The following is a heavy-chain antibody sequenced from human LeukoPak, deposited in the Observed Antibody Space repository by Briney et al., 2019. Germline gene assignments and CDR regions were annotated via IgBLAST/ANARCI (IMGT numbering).Heavy chain of an antibody. Sequence: PAGSLRLSCAASGFTISNNWIHWVRQAPGKGLVWVSRIEGDGTGTVYADSVKGRFTISRDNAKNTLYLQMNSLRADDTAVYYCTRDYYYRMDVWGKGTTVTVSS. CDR1: GFTISNNW. CDR3: TRDYYYRMDV. J-gene: IGHJ6*04. CDR2: IEGDGTGT. V-gene: IGHV3-74*01.